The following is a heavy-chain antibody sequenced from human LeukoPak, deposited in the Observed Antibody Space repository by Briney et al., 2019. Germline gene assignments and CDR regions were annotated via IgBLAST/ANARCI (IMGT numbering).Heavy chain of an antibody. V-gene: IGHV4-59*01. CDR1: GASISSFY. Sequence: RSSETLSLTCTVSGASISSFYCNWVRQPPGKGLEWIGYSHYSQRTKYNPSLKSRVTISGDTSKNQFSLKLSSVTAADTAVYYCVIGEGWQPDYWGQGALVTVSS. CDR3: VIGEGWQPDY. CDR2: SHYSQRT. D-gene: IGHD5-24*01. J-gene: IGHJ4*02.